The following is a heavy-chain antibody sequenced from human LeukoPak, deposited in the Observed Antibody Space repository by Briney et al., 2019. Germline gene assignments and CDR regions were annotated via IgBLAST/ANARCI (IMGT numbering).Heavy chain of an antibody. CDR2: ISGSGGST. CDR1: GFTFSSYA. CDR3: AKGNYCSGGSCRWGYFDY. Sequence: GGSLRLSCAASGFTFSSYAMSWLRQAPGKGLEWVSAISGSGGSTYYADSVKGRFTISRDNSKNTLYLQMNSLRAEDTAVYYCAKGNYCSGGSCRWGYFDYWGQGTLVTVSS. D-gene: IGHD2-15*01. V-gene: IGHV3-23*01. J-gene: IGHJ4*02.